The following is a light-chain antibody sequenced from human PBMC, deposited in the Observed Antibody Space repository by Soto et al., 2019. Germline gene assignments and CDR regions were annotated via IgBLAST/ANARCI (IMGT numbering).Light chain of an antibody. V-gene: IGKV3-15*01. CDR3: QKYSDWPPWT. CDR1: QTVSSY. Sequence: EIVLIRFRETLTVSPGERATLSCRASQTVSSYLAWYQQKPGQAPSLLIYRASHRATGIPDRFSGGGSGTEVTLTIIRLQSEDVAVYYCQKYSDWPPWTVGEGTKVDIK. CDR2: RAS. J-gene: IGKJ1*01.